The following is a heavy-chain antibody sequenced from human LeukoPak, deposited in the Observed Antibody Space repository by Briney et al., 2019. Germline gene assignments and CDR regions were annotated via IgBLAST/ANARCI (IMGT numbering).Heavy chain of an antibody. V-gene: IGHV3-11*01. D-gene: IGHD3-22*01. CDR3: ARSYDSNGYYLRHFDY. J-gene: IGHJ4*02. CDR2: ISSSGSTI. CDR1: GFTFSDYY. Sequence: GGSLRLSCAASGFTFSDYYMSWIRQAPGKGLEWVSYISSSGSTIYYADSVKGRFTISRDNAKNSLYLQVNSLRAEDTAVYYCARSYDSNGYYLRHFDYWGQGTLVTVSS.